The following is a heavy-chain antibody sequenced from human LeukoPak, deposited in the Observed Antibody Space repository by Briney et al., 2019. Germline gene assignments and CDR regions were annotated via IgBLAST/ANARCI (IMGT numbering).Heavy chain of an antibody. J-gene: IGHJ4*02. CDR2: ISGSGGST. Sequence: GGSLRLSCAASGFTFSSYAMSWVRQAPGKGLEWVSAISGSGGSTYYADSVKGRFTISRDNAKNTLYLQMNSLRAEDTAVYYCARVWAVAGEFDYWGQGTLVTVSS. D-gene: IGHD6-19*01. V-gene: IGHV3-23*01. CDR3: ARVWAVAGEFDY. CDR1: GFTFSSYA.